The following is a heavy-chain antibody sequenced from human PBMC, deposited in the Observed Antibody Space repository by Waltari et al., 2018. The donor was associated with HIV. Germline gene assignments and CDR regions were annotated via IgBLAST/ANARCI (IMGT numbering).Heavy chain of an antibody. Sequence: QVHLVHSGSELKKPGASVKVSCKASGYTFTNFAMNWVRQAPGQGLEWMGWINTKTGNPTYAQGFTGRFVFSLDTSVTTAYLQISSLKAEDTAVYYCGRGPGRSVDYWGQGTLVTVSS. D-gene: IGHD3-10*01. CDR2: INTKTGNP. CDR1: GYTFTNFA. J-gene: IGHJ4*02. CDR3: GRGPGRSVDY. V-gene: IGHV7-4-1*02.